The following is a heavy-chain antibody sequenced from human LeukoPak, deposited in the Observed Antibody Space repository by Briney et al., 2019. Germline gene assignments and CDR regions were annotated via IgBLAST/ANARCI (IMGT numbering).Heavy chain of an antibody. V-gene: IGHV1-2*02. CDR2: INPNSGGT. CDR1: GYTFTGYY. J-gene: IGHJ4*02. Sequence: ASVKVSCKASGYTFTGYYMHWVRQAPGQGLEWMGWINPNSGGTNYAQKFQGRVTMTRDRSISTAYMELSSLRYDDTAVYYRARRYCSGGSCIPDYWGQGTLVTVSS. D-gene: IGHD2-15*01. CDR3: ARRYCSGGSCIPDY.